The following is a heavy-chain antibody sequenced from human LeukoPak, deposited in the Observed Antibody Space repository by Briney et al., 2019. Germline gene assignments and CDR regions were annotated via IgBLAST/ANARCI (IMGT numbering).Heavy chain of an antibody. V-gene: IGHV4-39*01. CDR3: ASLSKDYVWGSYRNLHFDY. CDR2: TYYSGST. CDR1: GGSISSSSYY. Sequence: PSETLSLTCTVSGGSISSSSYYWGWIRQPPGKGLEWIGSTYYSGSTYYNPSLKSRVTISVDTSKNQFSLKLSSVTAADTAVYYCASLSKDYVWGSYRNLHFDYWGQGTLVTVSS. D-gene: IGHD3-16*02. J-gene: IGHJ4*02.